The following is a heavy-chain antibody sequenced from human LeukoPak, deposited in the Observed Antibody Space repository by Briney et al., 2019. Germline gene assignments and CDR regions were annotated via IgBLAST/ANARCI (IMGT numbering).Heavy chain of an antibody. V-gene: IGHV3-15*01. CDR2: IKSENDGGTT. D-gene: IGHD2-8*02. CDR1: ADTVTHDW. Sequence: PGGSLRLSCAASADTVTHDWMSWVRQAPGTGLEWVGRIKSENDGGTTDFATPVKGRFAMSRDESKNTLYLQMNSLKIEDTAVYYCVAYGGYWGQGTLVTVSS. CDR3: VAYGGY. J-gene: IGHJ4*02.